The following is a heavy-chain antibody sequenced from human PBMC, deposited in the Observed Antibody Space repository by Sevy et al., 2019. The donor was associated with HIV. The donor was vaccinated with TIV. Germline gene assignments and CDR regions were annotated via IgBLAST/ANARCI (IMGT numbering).Heavy chain of an antibody. CDR2: ISSSSSYI. CDR3: ARDRSVAGTKTFDY. D-gene: IGHD6-19*01. Sequence: GGSRRLSCAASGFTFSPYSMNWVRQAPGKGLEWVSSISSSSSYIYYTDSVKGRFTISRDNAKNSLYLQMNSLRVEDTAVYYCARDRSVAGTKTFDYWGQGTLVTVSS. J-gene: IGHJ4*02. V-gene: IGHV3-21*01. CDR1: GFTFSPYS.